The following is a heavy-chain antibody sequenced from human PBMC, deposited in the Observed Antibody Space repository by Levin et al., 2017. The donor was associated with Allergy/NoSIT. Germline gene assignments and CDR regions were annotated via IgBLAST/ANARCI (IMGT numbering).Heavy chain of an antibody. Sequence: GASVKVSCAASGFTFRSYAMSWVRQAPGKGLEWVSGINNSGETTSYADSVKGRFTISRDNSQNTVFLQMNSLRAEDTAVYYCAKAYDFWSGYYTGFDYWGQGTLVTVSS. V-gene: IGHV3-23*01. D-gene: IGHD3-3*01. CDR1: GFTFRSYA. CDR2: INNSGETT. J-gene: IGHJ4*02. CDR3: AKAYDFWSGYYTGFDY.